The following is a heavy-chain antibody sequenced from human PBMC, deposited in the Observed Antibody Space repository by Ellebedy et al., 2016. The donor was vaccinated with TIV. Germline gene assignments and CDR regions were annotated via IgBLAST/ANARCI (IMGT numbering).Heavy chain of an antibody. D-gene: IGHD6-6*01. V-gene: IGHV1-69*13. CDR3: AGGGLYSSSSGPDAFDI. CDR2: IIPIFGTA. Sequence: SVKVSXXASGGTFSSYAISWVRQAPGQGLEWMGGIIPIFGTANYAQKFQGRVTITADESTSTAYMELSSLRSEDTAVYYCAGGGLYSSSSGPDAFDIWGQGTMVTVSS. J-gene: IGHJ3*02. CDR1: GGTFSSYA.